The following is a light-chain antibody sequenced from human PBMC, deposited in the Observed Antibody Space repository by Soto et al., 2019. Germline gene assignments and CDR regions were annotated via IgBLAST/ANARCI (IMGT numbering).Light chain of an antibody. J-gene: IGKJ1*01. CDR1: QSVSSY. CDR2: DAS. CDR3: QQRSDWSWT. V-gene: IGKV3-11*01. Sequence: EIVFTQSPSTLSLSPGERATLFCRASQSVSSYLAWYQQKPGQAPRLLIYDASNRATDIPARFSGSGSGTDFTLTISSLEPEDFAVYYCQQRSDWSWTFGQGTKVDIK.